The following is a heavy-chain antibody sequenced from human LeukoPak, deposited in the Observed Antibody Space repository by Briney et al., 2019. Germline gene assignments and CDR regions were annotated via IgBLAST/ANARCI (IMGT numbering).Heavy chain of an antibody. Sequence: SEALSLTCTVSGGSISSYHWSWIRQPPGKGLEWIGYIYYSGSTNYNPSLKSRVTISVDTSKNQFSLKLGSVTAADTAVYYCARLEDIVVVVAATRLGWFDPWGQGTLVTVSS. J-gene: IGHJ5*02. CDR2: IYYSGST. D-gene: IGHD2-15*01. CDR3: ARLEDIVVVVAATRLGWFDP. CDR1: GGSISSYH. V-gene: IGHV4-59*12.